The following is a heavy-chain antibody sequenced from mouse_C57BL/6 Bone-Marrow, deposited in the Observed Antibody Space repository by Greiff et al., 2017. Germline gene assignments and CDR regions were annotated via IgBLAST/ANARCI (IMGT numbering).Heavy chain of an antibody. CDR1: GYTFTSYW. CDR2: IHPNSGST. V-gene: IGHV1-64*01. CDR3: ARSNNWPWFAY. D-gene: IGHD4-1*01. J-gene: IGHJ3*01. Sequence: QVQLKQPGAELVKPGASVKLSCKASGYTFTSYWMHWVKQRPGQGLEWIGMIHPNSGSTNYNEKFKSKATLTVDKSSSTAYMQLSSLTSEDSAVYYCARSNNWPWFAYWGQGTLVTVSA.